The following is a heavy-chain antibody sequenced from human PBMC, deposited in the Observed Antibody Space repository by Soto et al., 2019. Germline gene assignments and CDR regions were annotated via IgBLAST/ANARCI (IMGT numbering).Heavy chain of an antibody. CDR2: IYYSGST. D-gene: IGHD2-8*02. V-gene: IGHV4-59*01. J-gene: IGHJ3*02. CDR3: AKDLVAEARNDAFDI. CDR1: GGSISSYY. Sequence: SETLSLTCTVSGGSISSYYWSWIRQPPGKGLEWIADIYYSGSTNYSPSLKSRVTISVDTSKNQFSLNLSSVTAAGTAVYFCAKDLVAEARNDAFDIWGQGTMVTVSS.